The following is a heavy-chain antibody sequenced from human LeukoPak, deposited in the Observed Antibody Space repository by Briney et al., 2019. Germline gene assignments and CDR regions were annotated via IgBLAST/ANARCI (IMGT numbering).Heavy chain of an antibody. V-gene: IGHV3-23*01. Sequence: GGSLRLSCAASGFTFRNYAMNWVRQAPGKGLESVSAISETGGTTYDADSVKGRFTISRDNSKSTLYLQMNSLRAEDTAVYYCAKDTSIGRYCTNGVCSPFDYWGQGTLVTVSS. J-gene: IGHJ4*02. D-gene: IGHD2-8*01. CDR1: GFTFRNYA. CDR3: AKDTSIGRYCTNGVCSPFDY. CDR2: ISETGGTT.